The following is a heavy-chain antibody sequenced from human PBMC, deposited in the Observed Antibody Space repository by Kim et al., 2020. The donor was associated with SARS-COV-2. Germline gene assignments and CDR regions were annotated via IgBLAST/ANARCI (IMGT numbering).Heavy chain of an antibody. D-gene: IGHD3-16*02. Sequence: GGSLRLSCAASGFTVSSNYMSWVRQAPGKGLEWVSVIYSGGSTYYADSVKGRFTISRDNSKNTLYLQMNSLRAEDTAVYYCARGSDYDYVWGSYRSAVWGQGTTVTVSS. CDR1: GFTVSSNY. J-gene: IGHJ6*02. V-gene: IGHV3-53*01. CDR3: ARGSDYDYVWGSYRSAV. CDR2: IYSGGST.